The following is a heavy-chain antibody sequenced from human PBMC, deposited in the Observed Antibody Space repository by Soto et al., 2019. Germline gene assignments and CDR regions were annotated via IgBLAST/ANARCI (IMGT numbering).Heavy chain of an antibody. J-gene: IGHJ6*02. V-gene: IGHV3-9*01. D-gene: IGHD3-10*01. Sequence: EMQLVESGGGSVQPGRSLRLSCTASGFNFEEYAMHWVRQAPGKGLEWVSSISWNSDSTGYADSVKGRFIIARDNAKNSLYLQMNSLRGEDTALYYCAKETAWGAGNKFGYFGMDVWGQGTTVTVSS. CDR3: AKETAWGAGNKFGYFGMDV. CDR1: GFNFEEYA. CDR2: ISWNSDST.